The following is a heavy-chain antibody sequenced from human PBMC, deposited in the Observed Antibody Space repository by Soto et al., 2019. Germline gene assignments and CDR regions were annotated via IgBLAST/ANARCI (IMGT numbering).Heavy chain of an antibody. CDR3: ARDRGGVVPGNDAFDI. CDR1: GYTFTSYA. V-gene: IGHV1-3*01. D-gene: IGHD2-2*01. Sequence: ASVKVSCKASGYTFTSYAMHWVRQAPGQRLEWMGWINAGNGNTKYSQKFQGRVTITRDTSASTAYMELSSLRSEDTAVYYCARDRGGVVPGNDAFDIWGQGTMVTVSS. J-gene: IGHJ3*02. CDR2: INAGNGNT.